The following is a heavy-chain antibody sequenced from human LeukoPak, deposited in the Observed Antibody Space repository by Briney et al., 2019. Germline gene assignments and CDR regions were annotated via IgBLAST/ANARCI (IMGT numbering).Heavy chain of an antibody. CDR3: ARDPLGYCSSTSCYTGSHYYYYMDV. J-gene: IGHJ6*03. CDR1: GYTFTGYY. Sequence: ASVKVSCKASGYTFTGYYMHWVRQAPGQGLEWMGWINPNSGGTNYAQKFQGRVTMTRDTSISTAYVELSRLRSDDTAVYYCARDPLGYCSSTSCYTGSHYYYYMDVWGKGTTVTVSS. CDR2: INPNSGGT. D-gene: IGHD2-2*02. V-gene: IGHV1-2*02.